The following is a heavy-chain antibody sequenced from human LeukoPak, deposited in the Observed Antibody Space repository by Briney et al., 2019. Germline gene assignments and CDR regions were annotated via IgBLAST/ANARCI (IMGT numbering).Heavy chain of an antibody. CDR3: ARGHYCSGGSCYPGPFDY. Sequence: SVKVSCKASGGTLSSYAISWVRQAPGQGLEWMGGIIPIFGTANYAQKFQGRVTITADESTSTAYMELSSLRSEDTAVYYCARGHYCSGGSCYPGPFDYWGQGTLVTVSS. CDR1: GGTLSSYA. CDR2: IIPIFGTA. D-gene: IGHD2-15*01. V-gene: IGHV1-69*13. J-gene: IGHJ4*02.